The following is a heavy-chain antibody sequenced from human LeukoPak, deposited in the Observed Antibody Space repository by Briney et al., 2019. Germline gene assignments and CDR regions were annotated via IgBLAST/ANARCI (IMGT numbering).Heavy chain of an antibody. V-gene: IGHV3-48*04. Sequence: GGSLRLSCAASGFTFSSYSMNWVRQAPGKGLEWVSYISSSSSTIYYADSVKGRFTISRGNAKNSLYLQMNSLRAEDTAVYYCASEADLYYDILTGYLDYWGQGTLVTVSS. J-gene: IGHJ4*02. D-gene: IGHD3-9*01. CDR1: GFTFSSYS. CDR2: ISSSSSTI. CDR3: ASEADLYYDILTGYLDY.